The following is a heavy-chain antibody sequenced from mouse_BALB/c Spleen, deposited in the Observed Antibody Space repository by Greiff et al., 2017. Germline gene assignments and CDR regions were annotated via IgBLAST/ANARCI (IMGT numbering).Heavy chain of an antibody. V-gene: IGHV3-2*02. CDR1: GYSITSDYA. D-gene: IGHD2-4*01. J-gene: IGHJ4*01. CDR2: ISYSGST. CDR3: AVYYDYPYAMDY. Sequence: EVQLQQSGPGLVKPSQSLSLTCTVTGYSITSDYAWNWIRQFPGNKLEWMGYISYSGSTSYNPSLKSRISITRDTSKNQFFLQLNSVTTEDTATYYCAVYYDYPYAMDYWGQGTSVTVSS.